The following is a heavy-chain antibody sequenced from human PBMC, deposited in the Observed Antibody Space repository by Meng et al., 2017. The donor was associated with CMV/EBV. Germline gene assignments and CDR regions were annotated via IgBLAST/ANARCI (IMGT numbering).Heavy chain of an antibody. CDR2: INPNSGGT. D-gene: IGHD1-26*01. V-gene: IGHV1-2*02. CDR3: ARVGGYPAGEGYYFDY. J-gene: IGHJ4*02. Sequence: ASVKVSCKASGYTFTSYYMHWVRQAPGQGLEWMGWINPNSGGTNYAQKFQGRVTMTRDTSISTAYMELSRLRSDDTAVYYCARVGGYPAGEGYYFDYWGQGTLVTVSS. CDR1: GYTFTSYY.